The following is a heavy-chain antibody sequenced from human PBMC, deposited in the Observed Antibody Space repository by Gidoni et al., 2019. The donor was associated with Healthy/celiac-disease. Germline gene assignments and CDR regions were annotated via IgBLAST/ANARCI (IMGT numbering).Heavy chain of an antibody. Sequence: QVQLQESGPGLVKPSQTLSLTCTVSGGSISSHYWSWIRQPPGKGLEWIGYIYYVGGTNYHPSLKSRVTISVDTTKNQFSLKLSSVTAADTSVYYCAGDATDYGDYGLDAFDIWGQGTMVTVSS. CDR2: IYYVGGT. V-gene: IGHV4-59*11. CDR3: AGDATDYGDYGLDAFDI. CDR1: GGSISSHY. J-gene: IGHJ3*02. D-gene: IGHD4-17*01.